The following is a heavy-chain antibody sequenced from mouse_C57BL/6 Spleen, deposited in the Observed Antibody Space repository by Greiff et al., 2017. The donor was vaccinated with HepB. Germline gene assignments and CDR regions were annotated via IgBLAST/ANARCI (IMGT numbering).Heavy chain of an antibody. V-gene: IGHV1-50*01. Sequence: QVQLQQPGAELVKPGASVKLSCKASGYTFTSYWMQWVKQRPGQGLEWIGEIDPSDSYTNYNQKFKGKATLTVDTSSSTAYMQLSSLTSEDSAVYYCARRYYGPPYYFDYWGQGTTLTVSS. CDR2: IDPSDSYT. J-gene: IGHJ2*01. D-gene: IGHD1-1*01. CDR1: GYTFTSYW. CDR3: ARRYYGPPYYFDY.